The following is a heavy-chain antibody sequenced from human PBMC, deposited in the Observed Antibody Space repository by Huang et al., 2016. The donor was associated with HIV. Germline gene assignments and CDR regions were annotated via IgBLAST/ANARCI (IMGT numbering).Heavy chain of an antibody. CDR3: ARGGGIQLWLLGYYYMDV. D-gene: IGHD5-18*01. V-gene: IGHV1-18*01. CDR1: GYTFSSFG. J-gene: IGHJ6*03. Sequence: QVQLVQSGAEVKKPGASVKVSCQASGYTFSSFGISWLRQAPGQGLEWVGWISVYNGNTKFEQKFQGRLTRTTDTSTSTAYMELRSLRSDDTAVYYCARGGGIQLWLLGYYYMDVWGNGTTVTVSS. CDR2: ISVYNGNT.